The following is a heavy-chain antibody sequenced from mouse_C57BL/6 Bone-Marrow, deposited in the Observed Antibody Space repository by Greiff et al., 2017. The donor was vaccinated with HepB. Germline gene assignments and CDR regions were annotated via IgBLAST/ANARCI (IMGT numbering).Heavy chain of an antibody. CDR2: IYPGNSDT. D-gene: IGHD1-1*01. CDR3: TRGTTNYFGF. J-gene: IGHJ2*01. Sequence: VQLQQSGTVLVRPGASVKMSCKTSGYTFTSYWMHWVKQRPGQGLEWIGAIYPGNSDTSYNQKFKDKAKLTAVTSASTAYMELSSLTNEDSAVYYCTRGTTNYFGFWGQGTTLTVSS. V-gene: IGHV1-5*01. CDR1: GYTFTSYW.